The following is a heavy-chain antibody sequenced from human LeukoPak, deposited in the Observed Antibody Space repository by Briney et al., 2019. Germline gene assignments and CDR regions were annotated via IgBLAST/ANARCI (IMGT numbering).Heavy chain of an antibody. V-gene: IGHV1-18*04. Sequence: GASVKVSCKASGYTFTSYGISWVRQAPGQGLEWMGWISAYNGNTNYAQKLQGRVTMTTDTSTSTAYMEPRSLRSDDTAVYYCARASITMVRGVLDPWGQGTLVTVSS. J-gene: IGHJ5*02. CDR1: GYTFTSYG. CDR3: ARASITMVRGVLDP. D-gene: IGHD3-10*01. CDR2: ISAYNGNT.